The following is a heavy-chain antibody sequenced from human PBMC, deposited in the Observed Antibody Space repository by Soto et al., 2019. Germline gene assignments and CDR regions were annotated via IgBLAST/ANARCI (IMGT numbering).Heavy chain of an antibody. CDR2: IWDDGSNK. V-gene: IGHV3-33*08. CDR1: GFTFNTYG. Sequence: QVQLVESGGGVVQPGGSLRLSCTTSGFTFNTYGMHWVRQAPGKGLEWVAIIWDDGSNKYYADSVKGRFTISRDNSKNTLYLQMNSLRAEGTALYHCARADCTGAYCYSWPFNYGVDVWGQGATVTVSS. J-gene: IGHJ6*02. D-gene: IGHD2-15*01. CDR3: ARADCTGAYCYSWPFNYGVDV.